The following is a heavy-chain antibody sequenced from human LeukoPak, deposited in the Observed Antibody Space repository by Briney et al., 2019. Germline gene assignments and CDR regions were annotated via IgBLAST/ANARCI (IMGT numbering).Heavy chain of an antibody. CDR2: IYYSGST. CDR3: ARHDEIKNRYYFDY. J-gene: IGHJ4*02. V-gene: IGHV4-59*01. CDR1: GGPISSYY. Sequence: SETLSLTCSVSGGPISSYYWSWIRQPTGKGLEWIGYIYYSGSTNYNPSLKSRVTISVDTSKNQFSLKLSSVTAADTAVYYCARHDEIKNRYYFDYWGQGTLVTVSS. D-gene: IGHD1-14*01.